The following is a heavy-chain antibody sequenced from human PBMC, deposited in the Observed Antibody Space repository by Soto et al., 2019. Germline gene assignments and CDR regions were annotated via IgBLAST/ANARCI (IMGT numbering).Heavy chain of an antibody. Sequence: GGSLRLSCAASGFTFSSCAMSWVRQAPGKGLEWVSGISGSGGSTSYADSVKGRFTISRDNSKNTLYLQMGSLRAEDTAIYYCAKVNSTWYLFDYWGQGTLVTVSS. CDR2: ISGSGGST. V-gene: IGHV3-23*01. J-gene: IGHJ4*02. CDR3: AKVNSTWYLFDY. CDR1: GFTFSSCA. D-gene: IGHD6-13*01.